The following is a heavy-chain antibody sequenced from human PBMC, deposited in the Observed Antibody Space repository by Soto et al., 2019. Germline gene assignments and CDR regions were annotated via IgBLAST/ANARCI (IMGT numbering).Heavy chain of an antibody. Sequence: GASVKVSCKASGGTFSSYAISWVRQAPGQGLEWMGGIIPIFGTANYAQKFQGRVTITADESTSTAYMELSSLRSGDTAVYYCARDLKPSQTPRAFDIWGQGTMVTVSS. CDR2: IIPIFGTA. CDR1: GGTFSSYA. V-gene: IGHV1-69*13. J-gene: IGHJ3*02. CDR3: ARDLKPSQTPRAFDI.